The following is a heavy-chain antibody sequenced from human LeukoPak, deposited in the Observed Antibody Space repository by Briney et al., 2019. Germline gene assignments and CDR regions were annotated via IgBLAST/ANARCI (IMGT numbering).Heavy chain of an antibody. J-gene: IGHJ4*01. CDR2: INHSGST. Sequence: PSETLSLTCAVYGGSFSGYYWSWIRQPPGKGLEWIGEINHSGSTNYNPSLKSRVTISVDTSKNQFSLKLSSVTAADTAVYYCARGWMGGYYFDYWGQEPWSPSPQ. V-gene: IGHV4-34*01. D-gene: IGHD3-16*01. CDR1: GGSFSGYY. CDR3: ARGWMGGYYFDY.